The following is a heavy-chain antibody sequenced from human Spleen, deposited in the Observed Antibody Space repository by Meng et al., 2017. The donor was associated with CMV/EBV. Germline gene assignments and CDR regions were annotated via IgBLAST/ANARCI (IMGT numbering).Heavy chain of an antibody. D-gene: IGHD1-26*01. CDR2: INHSGST. J-gene: IGHJ4*02. V-gene: IGHV4-34*01. Sequence: VQRQWWGAGRLKPSETLSLTCAVYGGSFSGYYWSWIRQPPGKGLEWIGEINHSGSTNYNPSLKSRVTISVDTSKNQFSLKLSSVTAADTAVYYCASIGSYYEFDYWGQGTLVTVSS. CDR3: ASIGSYYEFDY. CDR1: GGSFSGYY.